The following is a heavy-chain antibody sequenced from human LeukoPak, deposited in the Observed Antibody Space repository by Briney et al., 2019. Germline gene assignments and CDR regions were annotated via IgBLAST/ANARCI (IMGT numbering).Heavy chain of an antibody. D-gene: IGHD4-17*01. CDR3: AKTLHYGHYGKFDY. J-gene: IGHJ4*02. V-gene: IGHV3-48*01. CDR2: ISSSGNSR. Sequence: GGSLRLSCAASGFILSNYRMNWVRQAPGKGLEWVSYISSSGNSREYADSVKGRFTISRDNSKNTLYLQMNSLRAEDTAVYYCAKTLHYGHYGKFDYWGQGTLVTVSS. CDR1: GFILSNYR.